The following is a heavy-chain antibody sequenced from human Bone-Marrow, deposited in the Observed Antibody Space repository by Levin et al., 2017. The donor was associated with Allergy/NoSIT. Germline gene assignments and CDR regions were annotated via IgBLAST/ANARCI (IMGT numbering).Heavy chain of an antibody. Sequence: GGSLRLSCAASGFSFNSHTMSWVRQAPGKGLEWVADISKDGSGTYYVDSVEGRFTISRDNAKNSLFLQMNSLRVEDAAVYYCARDWGDNNRAFDYWGQGTLVTVSS. CDR1: GFSFNSHT. CDR3: ARDWGDNNRAFDY. J-gene: IGHJ4*02. D-gene: IGHD1/OR15-1a*01. CDR2: ISKDGSGT. V-gene: IGHV3-7*03.